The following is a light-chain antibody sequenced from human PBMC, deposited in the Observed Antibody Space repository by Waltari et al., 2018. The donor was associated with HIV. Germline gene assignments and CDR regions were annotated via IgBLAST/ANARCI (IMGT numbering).Light chain of an antibody. CDR1: SSDVGGYNY. J-gene: IGLJ3*02. V-gene: IGLV2-11*01. CDR3: CSYAGSYTRWV. Sequence: QSALTQPRSVSGSPGKSVTISCTGTSSDVGGYNYVSWYQHHPGKAPKVMIHDVSKRPSGVPDRFSGSKSGNTASLTISGLQAEDEADYYCCSYAGSYTRWVFGGGTKLTVL. CDR2: DVS.